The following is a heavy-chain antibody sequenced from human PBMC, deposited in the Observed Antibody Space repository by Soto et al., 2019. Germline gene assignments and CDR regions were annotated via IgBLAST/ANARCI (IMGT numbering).Heavy chain of an antibody. CDR2: IIPIFGTA. CDR1: GGTFSSYA. V-gene: IGHV1-69*06. CDR3: ARGAYSYGTRIYYGMDG. D-gene: IGHD5-18*01. Sequence: SVKVSCKASGGTFSSYAISCVRQTPGQGLEWMGGIIPIFGTANYAQKFQGRVTITADKSTSTAYMELSSLRSEDTAVYYCARGAYSYGTRIYYGMDGWGQGTTVTVSS. J-gene: IGHJ6*02.